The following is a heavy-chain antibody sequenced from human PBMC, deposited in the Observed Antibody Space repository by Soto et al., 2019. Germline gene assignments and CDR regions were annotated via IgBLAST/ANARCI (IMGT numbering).Heavy chain of an antibody. CDR1: GGSISSYY. D-gene: IGHD3-10*01. J-gene: IGHJ4*02. V-gene: IGHV4-59*12. CDR2: IYYSGST. Sequence: SEPLSLTCSVAGGSISSYYLSWIRQPPGKGLEWIGYIYYSGSTNYNPSLKSRVTISVDTSKNQFSLKLSSVTAADTAVYYCARSLWFGEDYFDYWGQGDPVPISS. CDR3: ARSLWFGEDYFDY.